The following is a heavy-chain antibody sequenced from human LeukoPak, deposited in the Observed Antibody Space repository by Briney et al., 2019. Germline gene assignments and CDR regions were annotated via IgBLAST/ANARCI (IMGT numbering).Heavy chain of an antibody. CDR2: ISSSGSTI. Sequence: PGGSLRLSCAASGFTFSDYYMSWIRQAPGKGLEWVSYISSSGSTIYYADSVKGRFTISRDNAKNSLYLQMNSLRAEDTAVYYCARDPGAYYYDSSGVFDYWGQGTLVTVSS. CDR3: ARDPGAYYYDSSGVFDY. V-gene: IGHV3-11*04. J-gene: IGHJ4*02. CDR1: GFTFSDYY. D-gene: IGHD3-22*01.